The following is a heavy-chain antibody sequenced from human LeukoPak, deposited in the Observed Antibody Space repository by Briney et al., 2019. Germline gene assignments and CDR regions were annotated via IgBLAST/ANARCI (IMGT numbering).Heavy chain of an antibody. V-gene: IGHV3-48*01. CDR1: GFTFSSYS. CDR3: ARSHNYDIFTGYKD. J-gene: IGHJ4*02. D-gene: IGHD3-9*01. Sequence: GGSLRLSCAASGFTFSSYSMNWVRQAPGKGLEWASYISSSSSTIYYADSVKGRFTISRDNAKNSLYLQMNSLRAEDTAVYYCARSHNYDIFTGYKDWGQGALVTVST. CDR2: ISSSSSTI.